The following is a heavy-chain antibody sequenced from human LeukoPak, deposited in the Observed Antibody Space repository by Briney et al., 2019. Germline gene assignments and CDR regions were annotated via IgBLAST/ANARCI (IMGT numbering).Heavy chain of an antibody. V-gene: IGHV3-66*02. CDR1: GFTVSSNY. CDR3: ARVKGEYCSSTSCYPYLPQALYDY. D-gene: IGHD2-2*01. J-gene: IGHJ4*02. CDR2: IYSGGNT. Sequence: PGGSLRLSCAASGFTVSSNYMSWVRQAPGKGLEWVSVIYSGGNTYYADSVKGRFTISRDNSKNTLYLQMNSLRAEDTAVYYCARVKGEYCSSTSCYPYLPQALYDYWGQGTLVTVPS.